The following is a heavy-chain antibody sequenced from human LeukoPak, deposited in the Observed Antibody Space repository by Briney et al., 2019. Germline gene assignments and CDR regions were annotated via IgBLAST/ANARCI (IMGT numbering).Heavy chain of an antibody. CDR2: INPGGSDT. V-gene: IGHV5-51*01. J-gene: IGHJ4*02. Sequence: GESLKISCKGSGYSFTTYYIGWVRQMPGKGLEWMGIINPGGSDTRYSPSFQGQVTISVDNSISTAYLQWTSLKASDTAMYYCARTGTYAGFDYWGQGSLVTVSS. CDR3: ARTGTYAGFDY. D-gene: IGHD6-13*01. CDR1: GYSFTTYY.